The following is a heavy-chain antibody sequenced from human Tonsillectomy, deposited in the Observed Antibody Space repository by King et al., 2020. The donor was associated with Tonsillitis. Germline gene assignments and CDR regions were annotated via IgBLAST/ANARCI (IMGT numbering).Heavy chain of an antibody. V-gene: IGHV1-46*03. Sequence: QLVQSGAEVKKPGASVKVSCKASGYTFTSYYMHWVRQAPGQGLEWMGIINPSGGSTSYAQKFQVRVTMTRDTSTSTVYMELSSLRSEDTAVEYCARDRKARDYVWGSYRYNWFDPWGQGTLVTVSS. D-gene: IGHD3-16*02. CDR2: INPSGGST. J-gene: IGHJ5*02. CDR3: ARDRKARDYVWGSYRYNWFDP. CDR1: GYTFTSYY.